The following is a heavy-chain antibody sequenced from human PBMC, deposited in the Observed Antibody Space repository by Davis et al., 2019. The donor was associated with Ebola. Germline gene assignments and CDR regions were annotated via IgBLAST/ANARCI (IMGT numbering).Heavy chain of an antibody. CDR2: ISSSGSTI. J-gene: IGHJ6*02. CDR3: AREWGDIVVVPASGMDV. D-gene: IGHD2-2*01. Sequence: GESLKISCAASGFTFSSYSMNWVRQAPGKGLEWVSYISSSGSTIYYADSVKGRFTISRDNAKNSLYLQMNSLRAEDTAVYYCAREWGDIVVVPASGMDVWGQGTTVTVSS. CDR1: GFTFSSYS. V-gene: IGHV3-48*04.